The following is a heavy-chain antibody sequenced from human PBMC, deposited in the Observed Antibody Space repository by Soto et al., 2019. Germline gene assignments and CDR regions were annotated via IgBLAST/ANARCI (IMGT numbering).Heavy chain of an antibody. V-gene: IGHV4-34*01. CDR1: GGSFSDYY. CDR2: INHSGST. J-gene: IGHJ5*02. CDR3: ARVGGYFPGDWFDP. Sequence: SETLSLTCAVYGGSFSDYYWSWIRQPPGKGLEWIAEINHSGSTNYKPSLKSRVTISLDTSKNQFSLKLSSVTAADTAVYYCARVGGYFPGDWFDPWGQGTLVTVSS. D-gene: IGHD3-22*01.